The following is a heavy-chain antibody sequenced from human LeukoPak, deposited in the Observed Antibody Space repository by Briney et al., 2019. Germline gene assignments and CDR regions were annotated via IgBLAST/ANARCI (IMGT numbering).Heavy chain of an antibody. CDR3: ARDHRWELLFDY. CDR2: INSDGSST. D-gene: IGHD1-26*01. Sequence: GGSLRLSCAASGFTFSSYWMHWVRQAPGKGLVWVSRINSDGSSTSYADSVKGRFTISRDNAKNTLYPQMNSLRAEDTAVYYCARDHRWELLFDYWGQGTLVTVSS. J-gene: IGHJ4*02. CDR1: GFTFSSYW. V-gene: IGHV3-74*01.